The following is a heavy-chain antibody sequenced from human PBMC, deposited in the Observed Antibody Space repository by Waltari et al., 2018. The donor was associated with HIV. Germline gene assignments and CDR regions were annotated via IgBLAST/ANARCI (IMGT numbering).Heavy chain of an antibody. J-gene: IGHJ6*02. CDR2: IKPDGSET. V-gene: IGHV3-7*01. CDR3: ARDTGSQYYYYGMDV. Sequence: EVLLVESGGGLVQPGGSLSVSCGSSGSILSSYWMSWVRQAPGQGLEWLANIKPDGSETYYVDSVKGRFTISRDNAKNSVYLQMDSLRVEDTALYFCARDTGSQYYYYGMDVWGQGTMVSVS. CDR1: GSILSSYW. D-gene: IGHD3-10*01.